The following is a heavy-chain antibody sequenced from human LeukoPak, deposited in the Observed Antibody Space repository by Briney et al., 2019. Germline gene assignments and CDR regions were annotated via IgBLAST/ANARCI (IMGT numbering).Heavy chain of an antibody. J-gene: IGHJ4*02. CDR2: IRGGGGST. CDR3: AKGLLYSYGYYFDY. V-gene: IGHV3-23*01. Sequence: GGSLRLSCAASGFTFSSYAMRWVRQAPGKGLEWVSAIRGGGGSTYYADSVKGRFTISRDNSKNTLYLQMNSLRAEDTAVYYCAKGLLYSYGYYFDYWGQGTLVTVSS. CDR1: GFTFSSYA. D-gene: IGHD5-18*01.